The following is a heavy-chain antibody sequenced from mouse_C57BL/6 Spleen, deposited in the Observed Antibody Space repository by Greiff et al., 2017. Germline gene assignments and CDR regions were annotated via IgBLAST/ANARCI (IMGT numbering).Heavy chain of an antibody. Sequence: VQLQQSGAELARPGASVTLSCKASGYSFTSYGISWVKQRTGQGLVWIGEIYPRSGNTYYNGKFKGKATLTADNSSSTAYMELSSLTSEDSAVYLCARSGGSYPAWVASWGKGTLVTVSA. J-gene: IGHJ3*01. D-gene: IGHD1-1*02. V-gene: IGHV1-81*01. CDR2: IYPRSGNT. CDR1: GYSFTSYG. CDR3: ARSGGSYPAWVAS.